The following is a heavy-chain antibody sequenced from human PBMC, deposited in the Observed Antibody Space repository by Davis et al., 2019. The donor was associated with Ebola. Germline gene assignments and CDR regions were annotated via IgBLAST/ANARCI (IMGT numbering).Heavy chain of an antibody. J-gene: IGHJ5*02. V-gene: IGHV1-8*01. Sequence: AASVKVSCKASGYTFTSYDINWVRQATGQGLEWMGWMNPNSGNAGYAQKFQGRVTMTTDTSTSTAYMELRSLRSDDTAVYYCARVVVRGGWFDPWGQGTLVTVSS. CDR3: ARVVVRGGWFDP. D-gene: IGHD2-15*01. CDR1: GYTFTSYD. CDR2: MNPNSGNA.